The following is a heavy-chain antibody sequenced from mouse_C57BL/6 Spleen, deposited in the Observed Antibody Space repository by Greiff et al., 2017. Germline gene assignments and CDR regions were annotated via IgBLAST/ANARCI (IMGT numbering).Heavy chain of an antibody. CDR3: ARDGYFDV. Sequence: DVQLVESGGGLVKPGGSLKLSCAASGFTFSSYAMSWVRQTPEKRLEWVATISDGGSYTYYPDNVKGRFTISRDNAKNNLYLQMSHLKSEDTAMYYCARDGYFDVWGTGTTVTVSS. CDR2: ISDGGSYT. V-gene: IGHV5-4*01. J-gene: IGHJ1*03. CDR1: GFTFSSYA.